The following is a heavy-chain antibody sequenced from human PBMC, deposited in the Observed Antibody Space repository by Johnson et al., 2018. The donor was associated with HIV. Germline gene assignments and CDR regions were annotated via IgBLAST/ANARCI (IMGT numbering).Heavy chain of an antibody. CDR2: IYSGGST. CDR1: GFTFSSYA. J-gene: IGHJ3*01. Sequence: VQLVESGGGLVQPGGSLRLSCAASGFTFSSYAMSWVRQAPGKGLEWVSVIYSGGSTYYADSAKGRFTISRDNSRNMFYLQMNSLRPEDTAVYYCARDGRDLVTRGGFDVWGPGTVVTVSS. D-gene: IGHD5-18*01. V-gene: IGHV3-66*02. CDR3: ARDGRDLVTRGGFDV.